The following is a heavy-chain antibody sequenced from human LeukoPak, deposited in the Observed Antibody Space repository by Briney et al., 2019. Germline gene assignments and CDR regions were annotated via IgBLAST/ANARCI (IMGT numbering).Heavy chain of an antibody. J-gene: IGHJ4*02. V-gene: IGHV1-2*02. D-gene: IGHD3-22*01. CDR2: INPNSGGT. CDR1: GYTFTGYY. Sequence: ASVKVSCKASGYTFTGYYMHWVRQAPGQGLEWMGWINPNSGGTNYAQKFQGRVTMNRETSMSTAYMELSRLRSDDTAVYYCVEAYYDSSGYYQNWGQGTLVTVSS. CDR3: VEAYYDSSGYYQN.